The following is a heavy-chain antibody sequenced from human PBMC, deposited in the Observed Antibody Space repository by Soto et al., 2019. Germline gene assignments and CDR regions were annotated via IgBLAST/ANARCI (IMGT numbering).Heavy chain of an antibody. CDR3: ARDPSSGGYCPGPCFDY. D-gene: IGHD2-21*01. Sequence: QVQLQESGPGLVKPSQTLSLTCTVSGASISSTDYYWSWIRQSPGKGLESIGYISYGGSTYYNPSLKSRVTISVDTSKNQFALKLSSVTAADTAVYYCARDPSSGGYCPGPCFDYWGQGSLVTVTS. J-gene: IGHJ4*02. CDR2: ISYGGST. CDR1: GASISSTDYY. V-gene: IGHV4-30-4*01.